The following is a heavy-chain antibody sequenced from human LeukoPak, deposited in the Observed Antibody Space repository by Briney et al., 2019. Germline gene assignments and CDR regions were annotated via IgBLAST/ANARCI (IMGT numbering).Heavy chain of an antibody. V-gene: IGHV3-21*06. CDR2: ISSSSGYI. D-gene: IGHD1-26*01. Sequence: PGGSLRLSCAASGFTFSSYGMNWVRQAPGKGLEWVSSISSSSGYIYYADSVKGRFTISRDNAKNSLYLQMSSLRVEDTAVFYCVRAWGGGSYSDAFDIWGQGTMVTVSS. J-gene: IGHJ3*02. CDR3: VRAWGGGSYSDAFDI. CDR1: GFTFSSYG.